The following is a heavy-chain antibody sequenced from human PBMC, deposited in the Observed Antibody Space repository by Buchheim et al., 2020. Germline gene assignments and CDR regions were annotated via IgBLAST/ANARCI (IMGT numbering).Heavy chain of an antibody. CDR3: ARRSIAAHDGMHV. Sequence: EVQLVQSGAEVKKPGESLRISCKASGDSLTSYWISWVRQMAGKGLEWMGRIDPSDSYTNYSPSLQGHVPISADKSSSTAFLQWSSLKASDTAMYYCARRSIAAHDGMHVWGQGTT. CDR1: GDSLTSYW. J-gene: IGHJ6*02. CDR2: IDPSDSYT. D-gene: IGHD6-6*01. V-gene: IGHV5-10-1*03.